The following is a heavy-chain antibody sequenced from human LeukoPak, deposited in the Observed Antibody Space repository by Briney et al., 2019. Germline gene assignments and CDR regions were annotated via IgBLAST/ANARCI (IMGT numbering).Heavy chain of an antibody. CDR3: VGGNPSGRPGIGFDY. Sequence: PSETLSLTCTVSSGSSSSYYWSWIRQPPGKGLEWIGHVHYSETSRYNPSLESRVSITVDTSKNHFSLRLSSVTAADRAVYYCVGGNPSGRPGIGFDYWGQGALVTVSS. CDR2: VHYSETS. D-gene: IGHD1-26*01. J-gene: IGHJ4*02. CDR1: SGSSSSYY. V-gene: IGHV4-59*01.